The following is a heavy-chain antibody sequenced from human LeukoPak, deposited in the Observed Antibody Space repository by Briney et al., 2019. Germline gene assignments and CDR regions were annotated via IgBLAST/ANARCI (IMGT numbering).Heavy chain of an antibody. CDR3: ARVIVYSGYDYYYYYYMDV. Sequence: ASVKVSCKASGYTFTSYDLNWVRQATGQGLEWMGWMNADSGNTGYAQKFQGRVTITRNTSISTAYMELSSLRSEDTAVYYCARVIVYSGYDYYYYYYMDVWGKGTTVTVSS. CDR1: GYTFTSYD. D-gene: IGHD5-12*01. CDR2: MNADSGNT. V-gene: IGHV1-8*03. J-gene: IGHJ6*03.